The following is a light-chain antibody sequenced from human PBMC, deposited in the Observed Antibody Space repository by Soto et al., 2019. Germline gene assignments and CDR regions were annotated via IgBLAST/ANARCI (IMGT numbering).Light chain of an antibody. V-gene: IGKV1-39*01. Sequence: DIPMTQSPSSLSASVGDRLTITCRASQSISDYLNWYQQKPGKAPNLLIYAASNLQTGVPSRFSGSGSGTDFTLTISSLQPEDFATYYCQQSYTIPLTFGGGTKVEI. CDR1: QSISDY. CDR2: AAS. CDR3: QQSYTIPLT. J-gene: IGKJ4*01.